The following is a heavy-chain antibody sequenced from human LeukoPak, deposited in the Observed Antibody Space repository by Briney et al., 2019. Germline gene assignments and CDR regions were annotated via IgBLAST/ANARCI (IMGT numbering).Heavy chain of an antibody. D-gene: IGHD1-14*01. CDR3: AILPPSDHEGDYYYYYYMDV. CDR1: GFTFSSYG. J-gene: IGHJ6*03. V-gene: IGHV3-23*01. CDR2: ISGSGGST. Sequence: GGSLRLSCAASGFTFSSYGMSWVRQAPGKGLEWVSAISGSGGSTNYADSVKGRFTISRDNSKISRDNSKNTLYLQMSSLRAEDTAVYYCAILPPSDHEGDYYYYYYMDVWGKGTTVTVSS.